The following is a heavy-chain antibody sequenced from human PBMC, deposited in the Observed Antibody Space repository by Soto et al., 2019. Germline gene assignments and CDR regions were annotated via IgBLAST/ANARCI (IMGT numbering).Heavy chain of an antibody. CDR1: GGAIDVYY. D-gene: IGHD6-6*01. CDR2: IYYSGST. CDR3: ARYESQLGLYYFDY. V-gene: IGHV4-59*01. J-gene: IGHJ4*02. Sequence: SEIPSLPSSDSGGAIDVYYWTLLRQPSGKGLEWSGYIYYSGSTNYTPSLKSRVTISVDTSKNQFSLKLSSVTAADTAVYYCARYESQLGLYYFDYWGQGTLVTGSS.